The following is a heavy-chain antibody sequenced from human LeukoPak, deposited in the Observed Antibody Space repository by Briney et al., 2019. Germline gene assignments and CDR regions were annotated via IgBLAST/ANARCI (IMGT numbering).Heavy chain of an antibody. V-gene: IGHV3-7*01. CDR3: ARLTGTTGFDY. CDR2: IKQDGSDK. J-gene: IGHJ4*02. Sequence: GGSLRLTCAASGFPFSSYWMSWVRQAPGKGLEWVANIKQDGSDKYYVDSVKGRFTISRDNAKNSLYLQLNSLRADDTAVYYCARLTGTTGFDYWGQGTLVTVSS. D-gene: IGHD1-1*01. CDR1: GFPFSSYW.